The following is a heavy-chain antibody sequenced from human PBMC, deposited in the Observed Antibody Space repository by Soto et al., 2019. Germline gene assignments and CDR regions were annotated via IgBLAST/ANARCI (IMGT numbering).Heavy chain of an antibody. Sequence: EVQLVESGGGLVKPGGSLRLSCAAPGFSFRNAWMSWVRQAPGKGLEWVGRIKSKTDGGTTDYAAPVKGRFTISRDNSKNTLYLQMNSLKTEDTAVYYCSLDYFYYGMDAWGQGTTVTVSS. CDR1: GFSFRNAW. J-gene: IGHJ6*02. CDR2: IKSKTDGGTT. CDR3: SLDYFYYGMDA. V-gene: IGHV3-15*01.